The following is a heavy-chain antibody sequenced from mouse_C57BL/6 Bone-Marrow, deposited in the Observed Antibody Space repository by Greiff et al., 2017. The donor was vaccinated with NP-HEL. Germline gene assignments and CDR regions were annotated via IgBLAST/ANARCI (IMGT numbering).Heavy chain of an antibody. CDR1: GYSFTGYY. Sequence: VHVKQSGPELVKPGASVKISCKASGYSFTGYYMNWVKQSPEKSLEWIGEINPSTGGTTYNQKFKAKATLTVDKSSSTAYMQLKSLTSEDSAVYYCASQGYYYGSSYWYFDVWGTGTTVTVSS. J-gene: IGHJ1*03. CDR3: ASQGYYYGSSYWYFDV. CDR2: INPSTGGT. D-gene: IGHD1-1*01. V-gene: IGHV1-42*01.